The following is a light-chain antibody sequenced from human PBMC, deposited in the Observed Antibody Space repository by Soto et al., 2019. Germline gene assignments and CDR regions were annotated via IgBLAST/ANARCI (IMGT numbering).Light chain of an antibody. Sequence: DIQLTQPPLAPSASVGHRVTISCRASLSVSAWLAWYQVKPGKAPNRLIYKASILQSGVPSRFSGSASGAEFTLTISSLQPDDFGTYFCQQSYTFGQGTRLEIK. V-gene: IGKV1-5*03. J-gene: IGKJ5*01. CDR1: LSVSAW. CDR2: KAS. CDR3: QQSYT.